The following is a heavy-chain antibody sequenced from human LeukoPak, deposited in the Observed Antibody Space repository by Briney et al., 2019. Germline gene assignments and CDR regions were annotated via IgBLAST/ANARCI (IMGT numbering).Heavy chain of an antibody. CDR1: GGAFRGNY. Sequence: PSETLSLTCAVYGGAFRGNYWSWIRQPPGKGLERIGEINHSGSANYNPSLKSRVTISVDTSKNQFSLKLSSVTAADTAVYYCARSDWVDPWGQGTLVTVSS. CDR2: INHSGSA. V-gene: IGHV4-34*01. CDR3: ARSDWVDP. J-gene: IGHJ5*02.